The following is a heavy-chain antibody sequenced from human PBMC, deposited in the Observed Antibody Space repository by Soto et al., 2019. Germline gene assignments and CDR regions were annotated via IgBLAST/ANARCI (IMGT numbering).Heavy chain of an antibody. D-gene: IGHD5-12*01. J-gene: IGHJ4*02. CDR2: IYPSGST. CDR1: WGSIIGHS. CDR3: VRGRSYSVYDF. V-gene: IGHV4-4*07. Sequence: PSETLSLTCTFSWGSIIGHSWIWIRQPAGRGLEWIGHIYPSGSTSYNPSLRSRVTMSLDTSKNQIFLNLTSVTAADTAVFYCVRGRSYSVYDFWGPGTLVTVSS.